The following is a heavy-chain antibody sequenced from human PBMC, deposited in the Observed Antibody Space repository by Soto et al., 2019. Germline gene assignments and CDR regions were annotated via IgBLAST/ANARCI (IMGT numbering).Heavy chain of an antibody. CDR1: GYNFNNYA. CDR3: ATIPFPPRDYYYYDGVDV. Sequence: QVQLAQSGAEMKKPGSSVKVSCKASGYNFNNYALNWVRQAPGQGLEWIGGIVPIFGRPHYAEKVRGSVNINAEESSDTAFLELSSLTFEDTATYYCATIPFPPRDYYYYDGVDVWGQGTTVIVSS. CDR2: IVPIFGRP. V-gene: IGHV1-69*01. J-gene: IGHJ6*02.